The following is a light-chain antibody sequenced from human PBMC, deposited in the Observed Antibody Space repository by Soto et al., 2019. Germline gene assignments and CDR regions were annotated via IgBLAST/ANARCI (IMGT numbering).Light chain of an antibody. Sequence: QSVLTQPPSASGTPGQRVTISCSGSNPNIGSNPVNWYQHLPGTAPKLLVYSDSQRPSGVPDRFSGSKSGTSASLAVSGLQSEDEADYYCAAWDGSLKGYVFGTGTKLNVL. CDR3: AAWDGSLKGYV. CDR2: SDS. J-gene: IGLJ1*01. CDR1: NPNIGSNP. V-gene: IGLV1-44*01.